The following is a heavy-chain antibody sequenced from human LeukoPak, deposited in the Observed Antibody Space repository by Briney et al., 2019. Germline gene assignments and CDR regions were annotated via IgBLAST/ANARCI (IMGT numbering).Heavy chain of an antibody. J-gene: IGHJ4*02. CDR1: GGSISSYY. D-gene: IGHD6-13*01. CDR2: IYYSGST. Sequence: SETLSLTCTVSGGSISSYYWNWIRQPPGKGLEWIGYIYYSGSTNYNPSLKSRVTISVDTSKNQFSLKLSSVTAADTAVYYCASDYSSSWYYFDYWGQGTLVTVSS. V-gene: IGHV4-59*12. CDR3: ASDYSSSWYYFDY.